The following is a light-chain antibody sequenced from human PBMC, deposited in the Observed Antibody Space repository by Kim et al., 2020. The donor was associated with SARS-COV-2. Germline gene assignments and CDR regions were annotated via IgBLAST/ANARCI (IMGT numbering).Light chain of an antibody. CDR3: SSYPSTGTEV. Sequence: TVYYSGITTEVIGQKYVSWNQKHPGKAPHLMIYDVTYRPSGVSSLFSGSESGNTASLTISGLQAEDEADYYCSSYPSTGTEVFGTGTKVTVL. CDR1: TTEVIGQKY. J-gene: IGLJ1*01. V-gene: IGLV2-14*03. CDR2: DVT.